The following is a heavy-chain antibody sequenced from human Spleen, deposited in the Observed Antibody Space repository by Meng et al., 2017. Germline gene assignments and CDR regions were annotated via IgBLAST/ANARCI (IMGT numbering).Heavy chain of an antibody. D-gene: IGHD3-10*01. CDR1: GFTFSSYS. Sequence: GESLKISCAASGFTFSSYSMNWVRQAPGKGLEWVSSISSSSSYIYYADSVKGRFTISRDNAKNSLYLQMNSLRAEDTAVYYCAREITMVRGVITWFDPWGQGTLVTVSS. V-gene: IGHV3-21*01. CDR3: AREITMVRGVITWFDP. CDR2: ISSSSSYI. J-gene: IGHJ5*02.